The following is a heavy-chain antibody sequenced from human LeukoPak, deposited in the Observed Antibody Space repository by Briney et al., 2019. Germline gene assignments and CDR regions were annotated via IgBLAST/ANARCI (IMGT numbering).Heavy chain of an antibody. CDR1: GFTFSSYW. Sequence: GGSLRLSCAASGFTFSSYWMSWVRQAPGKGLEWLANIKRDGSEKYYVDSVKGRFTISRDNAKNSLYLQMNSLRAEDTAVYYCARVAITMVRGVTSGPNYYFDYWGQGTLVTVSS. D-gene: IGHD3-10*01. J-gene: IGHJ4*02. CDR2: IKRDGSEK. V-gene: IGHV3-7*01. CDR3: ARVAITMVRGVTSGPNYYFDY.